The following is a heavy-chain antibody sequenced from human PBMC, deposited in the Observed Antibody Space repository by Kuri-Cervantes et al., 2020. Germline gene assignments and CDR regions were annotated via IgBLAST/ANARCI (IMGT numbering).Heavy chain of an antibody. V-gene: IGHV3-23*01. CDR3: AKEGFSLASRLYYMDA. J-gene: IGHJ6*03. D-gene: IGHD6-25*01. CDR1: NFSVSSDY. CDR2: ISGSGGST. Sequence: ETLSLTCTISNFSVSSDYYWGWVRQAPGKGLEWISAISGSGGSTYYSDSVRGRFTISRDNSKNTLHLQMNSLRADDTAVYYCAKEGFSLASRLYYMDAWGKGTTVTVSS.